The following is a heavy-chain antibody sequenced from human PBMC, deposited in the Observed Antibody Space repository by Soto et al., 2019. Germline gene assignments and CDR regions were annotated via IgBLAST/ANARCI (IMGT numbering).Heavy chain of an antibody. D-gene: IGHD3-22*01. CDR1: GGSISSGGYS. CDR2: IYHSGST. V-gene: IGHV4-30-2*01. J-gene: IGHJ4*02. Sequence: LSLTCAVSGGSISSGGYSWSWIRQPPGKGLEWIGYIYHSGSTYYNPSLKSRVTISVDRSKNQFSLKLSSVTAADTAVYYCARGLYDSSGYYYPGSYYFDYWGQGTLVTVSS. CDR3: ARGLYDSSGYYYPGSYYFDY.